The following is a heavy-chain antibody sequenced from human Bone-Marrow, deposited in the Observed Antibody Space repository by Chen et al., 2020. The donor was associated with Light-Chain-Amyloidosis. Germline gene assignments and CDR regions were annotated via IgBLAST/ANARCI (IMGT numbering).Heavy chain of an antibody. D-gene: IGHD3-3*01. CDR2: ISPETTTI. Sequence: EVQLVQSGGGLVQPGGSLRLSCAASGFTFSRYSMNWVRQAPGKGLEWISYISPETTTIHYADSVKARFTISRDNAKNSLYLQMNSLRDEDTAFYYCARDYYDFWNGDPWGWFDPWGQGTLVTVSS. V-gene: IGHV3-48*02. CDR3: ARDYYDFWNGDPWGWFDP. CDR1: GFTFSRYS. J-gene: IGHJ5*02.